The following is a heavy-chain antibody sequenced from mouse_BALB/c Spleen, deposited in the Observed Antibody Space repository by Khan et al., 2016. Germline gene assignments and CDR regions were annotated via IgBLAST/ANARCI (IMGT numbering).Heavy chain of an antibody. D-gene: IGHD1-1*02. CDR1: GFSLTNYG. CDR2: IWSDGST. V-gene: IGHV2-6-1*01. Sequence: QVQLKESGPGLVAPSQSLSITCTISGFSLTNYGVHWVRQPPGKGLEWLVVIWSDGSTTYNSALKSRLSISKDNSKSQLFLKMNSLQTDDTAMYYCARQPDYHYYVMDYWGQGTSVTVSS. J-gene: IGHJ4*01. CDR3: ARQPDYHYYVMDY.